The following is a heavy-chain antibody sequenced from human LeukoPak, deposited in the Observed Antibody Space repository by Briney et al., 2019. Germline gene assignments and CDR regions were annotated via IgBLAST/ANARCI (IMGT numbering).Heavy chain of an antibody. Sequence: SETLSLTCTVSGGSISSYYWSWIRQPPGKGLEWIGYIYTSGSTNYNPSLKSRVTISVDTSKNQFSLKLSSVTAADTAVYYCARLRPHDAFDIWGQGTMVTVSS. CDR3: ARLRPHDAFDI. V-gene: IGHV4-4*09. CDR1: GGSISSYY. J-gene: IGHJ3*02. CDR2: IYTSGST. D-gene: IGHD1-14*01.